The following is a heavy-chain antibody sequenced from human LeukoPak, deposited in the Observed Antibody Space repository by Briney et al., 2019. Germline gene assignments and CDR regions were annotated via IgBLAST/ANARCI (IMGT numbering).Heavy chain of an antibody. CDR1: GFTFNNYA. CDR2: ISDSDDST. V-gene: IGHV3-23*01. Sequence: GGSLRLSCAASGFTFNNYAMSWVRQAPGEGLEWVSAISDSDDSTFYADSVKGRFTISRDNSKNTLYLQMNSLRAEDTAVYYCAKVLAYYFDYWGQGTLVTVSS. J-gene: IGHJ4*02. CDR3: AKVLAYYFDY.